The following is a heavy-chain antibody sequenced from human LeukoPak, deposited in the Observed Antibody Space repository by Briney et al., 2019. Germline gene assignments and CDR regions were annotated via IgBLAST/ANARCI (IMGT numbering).Heavy chain of an antibody. CDR3: AGDGWRGLFTY. D-gene: IGHD5-24*01. CDR1: GFTFSSYA. Sequence: GGSLRLSCAASGFTFSSYAMHWVRQAPGKGLEWVAVISYDGSNKYYADSVKGRFTISRDNSKNTVSLQMNSLRAEDTAVYYCAGDGWRGLFTYWGQGTLVTVSS. V-gene: IGHV3-30*04. CDR2: ISYDGSNK. J-gene: IGHJ4*02.